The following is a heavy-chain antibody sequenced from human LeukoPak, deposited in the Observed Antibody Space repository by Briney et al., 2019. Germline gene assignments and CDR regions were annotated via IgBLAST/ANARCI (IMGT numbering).Heavy chain of an antibody. Sequence: GGSLRLSCAASGFTFSNYGVHWVRQAPGKGLEWVAFIRYDGSSKYYADSVKGRFTISRDNSKNTLYLQMDSLRAEDTALYYCAKPLAGYSSAFDYWGQGTLVTVSS. CDR1: GFTFSNYG. CDR2: IRYDGSSK. V-gene: IGHV3-30*02. D-gene: IGHD5-18*01. CDR3: AKPLAGYSSAFDY. J-gene: IGHJ4*02.